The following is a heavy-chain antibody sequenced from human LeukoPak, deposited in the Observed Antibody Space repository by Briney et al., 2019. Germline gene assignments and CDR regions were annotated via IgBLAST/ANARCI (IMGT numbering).Heavy chain of an antibody. V-gene: IGHV1-2*02. CDR1: GYTFSDYY. J-gene: IGHJ5*01. D-gene: IGHD3-22*01. Sequence: ASVKVSCKASGYTFSDYYTHWVRQAPGQGLEWMGWINPKSGGTDYAQKFQGRVAMTRDTSISTAYMELSRLRSDDTAVYYCARGGNYYNIESNWFDSRGQGTLVTVSS. CDR2: INPKSGGT. CDR3: ARGGNYYNIESNWFDS.